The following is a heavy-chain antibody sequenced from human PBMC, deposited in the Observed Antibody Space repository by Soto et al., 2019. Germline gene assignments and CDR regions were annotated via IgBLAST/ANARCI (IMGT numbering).Heavy chain of an antibody. Sequence: EVQLLESGGGLVQPGGSLRLSCAASGFTFSSYAMSWVRQARGKGLEWVSAISGSGGSTYYADSVKGRFTISRDNSKNTLYLQMNSLRAEDTAVYYCAKGSGIVVVVAAHFDYWGQGTLVTVSS. V-gene: IGHV3-23*01. CDR2: ISGSGGST. CDR1: GFTFSSYA. J-gene: IGHJ4*02. D-gene: IGHD2-15*01. CDR3: AKGSGIVVVVAAHFDY.